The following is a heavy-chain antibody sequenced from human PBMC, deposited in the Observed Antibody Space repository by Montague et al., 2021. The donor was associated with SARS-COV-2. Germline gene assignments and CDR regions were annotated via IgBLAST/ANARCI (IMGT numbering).Heavy chain of an antibody. Sequence: SETLSLTCTVSAGSINNHYWSWIRQTPGKELEWIAYVYFSGTASYNPSLKSRVTISVDTSRNQFSLQLTSVTAADTAVYYCARRPSSGWSFEYWGQGTQVAVSS. CDR2: VYFSGTA. J-gene: IGHJ4*02. CDR1: AGSINNHY. CDR3: ARRPSSGWSFEY. V-gene: IGHV4-59*08. D-gene: IGHD6-19*01.